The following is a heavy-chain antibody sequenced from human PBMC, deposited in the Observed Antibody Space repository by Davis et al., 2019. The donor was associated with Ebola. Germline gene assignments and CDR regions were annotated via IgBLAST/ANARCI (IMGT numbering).Heavy chain of an antibody. CDR1: GFTFSSYW. CDR3: ARVVVGALY. D-gene: IGHD2-21*01. J-gene: IGHJ4*02. Sequence: GESLKISCAASGFTFSSYWMHWVRQAPGKGLVWVSRINSDGSSTNYADSVKGRFTISRDNAKNSLYLQMNSLRAEDTAVYYCARVVVGALYWGQGTLVTVSS. V-gene: IGHV3-74*01. CDR2: INSDGSST.